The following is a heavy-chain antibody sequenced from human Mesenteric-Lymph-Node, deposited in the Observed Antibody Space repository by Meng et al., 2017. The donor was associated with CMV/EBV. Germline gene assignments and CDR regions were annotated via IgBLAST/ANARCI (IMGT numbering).Heavy chain of an antibody. V-gene: IGHV3-21*01. CDR1: GFTFSSYS. CDR3: AKVLNIKDAFDV. CDR2: ISSSSSYI. Sequence: GESLKISCAASGFTFSSYSMNWVRQAPGKGLEWVSSISSSSSYIYYADSVKGRFTVSRDNSKNTLYLQLNSLRPEDTAVYFCAKVLNIKDAFDVWGQGTMVTVSS. J-gene: IGHJ3*01.